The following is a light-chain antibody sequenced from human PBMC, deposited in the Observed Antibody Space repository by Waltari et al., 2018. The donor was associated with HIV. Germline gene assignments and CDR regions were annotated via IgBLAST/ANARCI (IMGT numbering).Light chain of an antibody. V-gene: IGLV1-44*01. CDR3: ATWDDSLNAWV. CDR1: SSNLGSNT. J-gene: IGLJ3*02. CDR2: SYG. Sequence: QSVLNQSPSASGTPGQRVIISCSGRSSNLGSNTVTWYQQFPGTAPKLLIYSYGQRPSGVPERFSGSKSATSASLAISGLRSEDEADYYCATWDDSLNAWVFGGGTKLTVL.